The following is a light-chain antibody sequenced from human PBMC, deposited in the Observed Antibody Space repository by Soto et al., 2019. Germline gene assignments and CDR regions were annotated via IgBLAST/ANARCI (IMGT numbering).Light chain of an antibody. CDR3: SSYTNSDTWV. J-gene: IGLJ3*02. CDR2: GNN. Sequence: QSVLTQPPSVSGAPGQRVTISCTGSSSNIGAGHDVHWYQQLPGTAPKLLIFGNNNRPSGVSSQFSGSKSGNTASLTISGLQAEDEADYYCSSYTNSDTWVFGGGTKLTVL. CDR1: SSNIGAGHD. V-gene: IGLV1-40*01.